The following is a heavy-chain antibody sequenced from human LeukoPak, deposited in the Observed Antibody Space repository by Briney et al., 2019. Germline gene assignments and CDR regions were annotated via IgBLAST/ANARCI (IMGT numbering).Heavy chain of an antibody. CDR1: GFTFSNYA. CDR3: AKDQRFGDLDDY. V-gene: IGHV3-23*01. D-gene: IGHD3-10*01. Sequence: GGSLRLSCTTSGFTFSNYAMSWVRQAPGKGLEWVSSISGSAITTYYADSVRGRFAISRDNSKNTLYLQMTSLRAEDTAVYYCAKDQRFGDLDDYRGQGTLVTVSS. J-gene: IGHJ4*02. CDR2: ISGSAITT.